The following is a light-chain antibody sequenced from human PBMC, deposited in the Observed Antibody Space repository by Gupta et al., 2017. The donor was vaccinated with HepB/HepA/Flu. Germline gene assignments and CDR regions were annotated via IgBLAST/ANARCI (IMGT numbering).Light chain of an antibody. Sequence: QSALTQPASVSGSPGQSLTISCTGTSSDVGGYKYVSWYQQHPGKAPKLMIFDVTNRPLGASNRFSGSKSDNTASLTISGLQAEDEADYYCSSYTSSSTVVFGGGTKLTVL. V-gene: IGLV2-14*03. CDR1: SSDVGGYKY. CDR3: SSYTSSSTVV. J-gene: IGLJ2*01. CDR2: DVT.